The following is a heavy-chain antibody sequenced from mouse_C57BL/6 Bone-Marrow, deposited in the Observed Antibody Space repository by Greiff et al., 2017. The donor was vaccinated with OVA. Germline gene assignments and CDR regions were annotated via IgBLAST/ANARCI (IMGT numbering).Heavy chain of an antibody. V-gene: IGHV1-81*01. CDR3: ARRGYYRSSSYWYFDV. D-gene: IGHD1-1*01. CDR2: IYPRSGNT. Sequence: VQLQESGAELARPGASVKLSCKASGYTFTSYGISWVKQRTGQGLEWIGEIYPRSGNTYYNEKFKGKATLTADKSSSTAYMELRSLTSEDSAVYFCARRGYYRSSSYWYFDVWGTGTTVTVSS. CDR1: GYTFTSYG. J-gene: IGHJ1*03.